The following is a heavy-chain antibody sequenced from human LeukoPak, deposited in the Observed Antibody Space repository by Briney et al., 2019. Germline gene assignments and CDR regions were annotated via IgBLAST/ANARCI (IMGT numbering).Heavy chain of an antibody. CDR2: ITLSSSTI. CDR3: ARETPDSNSWTDFDF. D-gene: IGHD2-2*01. CDR1: GFSFSNYN. V-gene: IGHV3-48*01. J-gene: IGHJ4*01. Sequence: GGSLRLSCAGSGFSFSNYNLHWVRQAPGKGLEWVSYITLSSSTIYYADSVRGRFTISRDNGKNSLYLQMSSLRAEDTAIYYCARETPDSNSWTDFDFWGRGTLVTVSS.